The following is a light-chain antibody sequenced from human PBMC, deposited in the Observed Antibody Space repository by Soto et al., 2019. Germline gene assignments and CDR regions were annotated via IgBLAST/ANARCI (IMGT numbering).Light chain of an antibody. CDR3: QSYDTSLSASV. CDR1: RSNIGAGYA. V-gene: IGLV1-40*01. CDR2: DNT. Sequence: QSVLTRPPSVSGAPGQRVTISCTGSRSNIGAGYAVHWYQQLPGTAPKLLIYDNTNRPSGVPDRFSASESGTSASLAITGLQSEDEADYYCQSYDTSLSASVFGGGTKVTVL. J-gene: IGLJ2*01.